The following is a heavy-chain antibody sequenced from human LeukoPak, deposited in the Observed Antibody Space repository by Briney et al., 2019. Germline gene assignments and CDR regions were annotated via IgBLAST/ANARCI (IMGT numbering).Heavy chain of an antibody. D-gene: IGHD5-18*01. V-gene: IGHV4-59*01. Sequence: SETLSLTCTVSGGSISSSYWSWIRQPPGKGLEWIGYIYYSGSTSYNPSLKSRVTISVDTSKNQLSLKLSSVTAADTAVYYCAKDIGPGVQLWIDYWGQGTLVTVSS. J-gene: IGHJ4*02. CDR3: AKDIGPGVQLWIDY. CDR2: IYYSGST. CDR1: GGSISSSY.